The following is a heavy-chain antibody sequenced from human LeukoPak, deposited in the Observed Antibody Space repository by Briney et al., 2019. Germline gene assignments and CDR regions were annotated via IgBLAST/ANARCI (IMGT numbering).Heavy chain of an antibody. V-gene: IGHV3-21*01. J-gene: IGHJ5*02. CDR1: GFTFSSYS. D-gene: IGHD6-6*01. CDR2: ISSSSSYI. Sequence: GGSLRLSCAASGFTFSSYSMNWVRQAPGKGLEWVSSISSSSSYIYYADSVKGRFTISRDNAKNSLYLQMNSLRAEDTAVYYCARKGKGIAARRGYNWFDPWGQGTLVTVSS. CDR3: ARKGKGIAARRGYNWFDP.